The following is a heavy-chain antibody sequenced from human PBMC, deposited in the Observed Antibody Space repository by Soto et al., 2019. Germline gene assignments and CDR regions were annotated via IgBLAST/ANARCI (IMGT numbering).Heavy chain of an antibody. CDR1: GYTFTGYY. D-gene: IGHD3-3*02. V-gene: IGHV1-2*04. CDR2: INPNSGGT. J-gene: IGHJ4*02. Sequence: GASVKVSCKASGYTFTGYYMHWVRQAPGQGLEWMGWINPNSGGTNYAQKFQGWVTMTRDTSISTAYMELSRLRSDDTAVYYCARDNHLWSVHYYWGQGTLVIVSS. CDR3: ARDNHLWSVHYY.